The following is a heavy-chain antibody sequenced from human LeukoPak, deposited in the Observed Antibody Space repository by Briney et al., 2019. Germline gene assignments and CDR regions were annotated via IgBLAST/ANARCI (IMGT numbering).Heavy chain of an antibody. CDR2: ISSSSSLI. CDR1: GFTFSSYS. CDR3: ARGGYRDGYNSDY. D-gene: IGHD5-12*01. J-gene: IGHJ4*02. Sequence: GGSLRLSCAASGFTFSSYSMNWVRQAPGKGPEWLSYISSSSSLIYYADSLKGRFTISRDNAKNSLYLQMNSLRDEDTAVYYCARGGYRDGYNSDYWGQGTLVTVSS. V-gene: IGHV3-48*02.